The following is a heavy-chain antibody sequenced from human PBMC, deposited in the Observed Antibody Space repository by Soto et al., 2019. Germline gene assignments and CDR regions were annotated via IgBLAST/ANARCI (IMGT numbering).Heavy chain of an antibody. D-gene: IGHD2-2*01. V-gene: IGHV3-33*01. Sequence: QVQLVESGGGVVQPGTSLSRSCAASAFTFSNYGMHWVRQAPGRGLEWVAAIKSDGSKKYYTDSVTGRFTISRDNSDNTLYLRMNSLSAEDTAVYYCARDDCSSPSCLNYWGQGTLVTVSS. CDR3: ARDDCSSPSCLNY. J-gene: IGHJ4*02. CDR2: IKSDGSKK. CDR1: AFTFSNYG.